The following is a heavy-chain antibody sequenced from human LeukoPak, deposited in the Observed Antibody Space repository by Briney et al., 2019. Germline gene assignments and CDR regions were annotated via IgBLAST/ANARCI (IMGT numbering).Heavy chain of an antibody. CDR3: ATAGNYRFDY. CDR2: INPDGSTI. J-gene: IGHJ4*02. CDR1: GFTFSNYW. V-gene: IGHV3-74*01. D-gene: IGHD1-7*01. Sequence: GGSLTLSCAVSGFTFSNYWVHWVRQAPGKGLVWVSRINPDGSTINYADSVKGRFTISRDNAKNTLYLQMNSLRAEDTAVYYCATAGNYRFDYWGQGTLVTVSS.